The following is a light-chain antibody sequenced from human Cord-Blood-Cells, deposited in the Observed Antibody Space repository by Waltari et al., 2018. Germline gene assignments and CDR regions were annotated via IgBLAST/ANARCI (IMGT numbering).Light chain of an antibody. J-gene: IGKJ1*01. CDR3: QQYYSTPRT. CDR1: QSVLYSSNNKNY. CDR2: WAS. Sequence: DIVMTQSPDSLAVSLGERATINCKSSQSVLYSSNNKNYLAWYQQKPGQPPKLLIYWASTRESGVPDRFSGRGSWTDFTLPISSLQAEGVAVYYCQQYYSTPRTFGQGTKVEIK. V-gene: IGKV4-1*01.